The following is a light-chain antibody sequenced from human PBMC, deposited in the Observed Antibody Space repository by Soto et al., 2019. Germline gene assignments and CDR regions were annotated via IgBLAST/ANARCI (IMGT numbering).Light chain of an antibody. CDR1: TGAVTSGFY. CDR2: STS. V-gene: IGLV7-43*01. CDR3: LLYYGGAHLYV. J-gene: IGLJ1*01. Sequence: QAVVTQEPSLTVSPGGTVTLTCASSTGAVTSGFYPTWFQQKPGQAPRALIYSTSNRQSWTPARFSGSLLGGKAALTLSGVQPEDEAEYYCLLYYGGAHLYVFGTGTKVTV.